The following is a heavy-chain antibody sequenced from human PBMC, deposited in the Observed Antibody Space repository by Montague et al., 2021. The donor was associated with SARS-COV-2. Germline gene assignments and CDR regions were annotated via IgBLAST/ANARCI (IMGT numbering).Heavy chain of an antibody. CDR2: INHSGNT. D-gene: IGHD3-16*02. CDR1: GASSSNYY. J-gene: IGHJ4*02. V-gene: IGHV4-34*01. CDR3: ASAPSYSFGFWAY. Sequence: SETLSLTCAVYGASSSNYYWSWIRQSPGKGLEWVGEINHSGNTDYNPSLESRLTISLDSSKKQFSLKMTSVTAADTAICYCASAPSYSFGFWAYWGQGTLVSVSS.